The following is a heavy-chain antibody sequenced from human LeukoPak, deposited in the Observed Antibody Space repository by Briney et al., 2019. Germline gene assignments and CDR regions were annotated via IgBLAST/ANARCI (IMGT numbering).Heavy chain of an antibody. V-gene: IGHV3-23*01. CDR1: GFTFSSYA. Sequence: GGSLRLSCAASGFTFSSYAMSWVRQAPGKGLEWVSAISGSGGSTYYADSVKGRFTISRDNAKNSLYLQMNSLRAEDMALYYCAKDIGRGGFDYWGQGTLVTVSS. J-gene: IGHJ4*02. D-gene: IGHD2-15*01. CDR2: ISGSGGST. CDR3: AKDIGRGGFDY.